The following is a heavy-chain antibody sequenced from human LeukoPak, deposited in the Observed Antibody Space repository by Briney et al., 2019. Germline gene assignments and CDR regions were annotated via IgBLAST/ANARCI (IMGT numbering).Heavy chain of an antibody. J-gene: IGHJ4*02. V-gene: IGHV4-39*01. CDR2: VHNVGST. D-gene: IGHD6-19*01. CDR3: ARHAEYNSGWHFYLDH. CDR1: GVSTTNGIYY. Sequence: SGPTLVNPSETLSLTCTVSGVSTTNGIYYWAWIRQSPGQGLEWIGSVHNVGSTSYNLSLRSRVTMSIDTSKNQFSLRLNSVTAADTAVYYCARHAEYNSGWHFYLDHWGQGILVTVSS.